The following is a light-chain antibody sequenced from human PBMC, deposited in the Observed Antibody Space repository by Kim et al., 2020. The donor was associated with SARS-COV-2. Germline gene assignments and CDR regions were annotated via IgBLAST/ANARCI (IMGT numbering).Light chain of an antibody. CDR1: SSDVGSYFY. CDR2: DVS. J-gene: IGLJ1*01. V-gene: IGLV2-11*03. Sequence: QSVPVSFTGSSSDVGSYFYVSWYQQHPGKAPNLMIYDVSQRPSGVPDRFSGSKSGNTASLTISGLQAEDEADYYCCSYAGTYPFVFGTGTKVTVL. CDR3: CSYAGTYPFV.